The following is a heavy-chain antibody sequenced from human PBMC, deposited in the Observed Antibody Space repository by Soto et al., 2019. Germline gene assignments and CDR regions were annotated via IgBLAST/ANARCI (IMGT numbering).Heavy chain of an antibody. CDR3: ARQIYDSDTGPNFQYYFDS. V-gene: IGHV5-10-1*01. J-gene: IGHJ4*02. CDR1: RYSFAGYW. CDR2: IDPSDSQT. D-gene: IGHD3-22*01. Sequence: ESLKISCKGSRYSFAGYWITWVRQKPGKGLEWMGRIDPSDSQTYYSPSFRGHVTISATKSITTVFLQWSSLRASDTAMYYCARQIYDSDTGPNFQYYFDSWGQGTPVTVSS.